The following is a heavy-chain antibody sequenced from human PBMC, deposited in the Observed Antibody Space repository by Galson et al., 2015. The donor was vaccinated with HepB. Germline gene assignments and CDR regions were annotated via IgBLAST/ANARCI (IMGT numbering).Heavy chain of an antibody. CDR3: AHTQLGGEGGYYYDSSGAVVDY. J-gene: IGHJ4*02. CDR2: IYWDDDK. V-gene: IGHV2-5*02. Sequence: PALVKPTQTLTLTCTFSGFSLSTSGVGVGWIRQPPGKALEWLALIYWDDDKRYSPSLKSRLTITKDTSKNQVVLTMTNMDPVDTATYYCAHTQLGGEGGYYYDSSGAVVDYWGQGTLVTVSS. CDR1: GFSLSTSGVG. D-gene: IGHD3-22*01.